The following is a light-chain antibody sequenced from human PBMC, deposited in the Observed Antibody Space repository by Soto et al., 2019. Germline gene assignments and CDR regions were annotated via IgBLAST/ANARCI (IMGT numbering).Light chain of an antibody. CDR1: SSDVGGYNY. J-gene: IGLJ3*02. V-gene: IGLV2-14*01. CDR2: HVR. Sequence: QSALTQPASVSGSLGHSITISCTGTSSDVGGYNYVSWYQQHPGKAPKLMIYHVRNRPSGVPNRFSGSKSGNTASLTISGLQAEDEADYYCNSYTSSSTLNWVFGGGTKLTVL. CDR3: NSYTSSSTLNWV.